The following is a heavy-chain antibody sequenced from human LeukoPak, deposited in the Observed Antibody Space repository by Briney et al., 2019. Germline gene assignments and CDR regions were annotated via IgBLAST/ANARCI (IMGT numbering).Heavy chain of an antibody. Sequence: ASVKVSCXASGYTFTSYYMHWVRQAPGQGLEWMGIINPSGGTTNYAQKFQGRVTMTRDTSTSTVYMELSSLRSEDTAVYYCARGSSWDVTDWGQGTLVTVSS. CDR2: INPSGGTT. J-gene: IGHJ4*02. CDR3: ARGSSWDVTD. V-gene: IGHV1-46*03. CDR1: GYTFTSYY. D-gene: IGHD1-26*01.